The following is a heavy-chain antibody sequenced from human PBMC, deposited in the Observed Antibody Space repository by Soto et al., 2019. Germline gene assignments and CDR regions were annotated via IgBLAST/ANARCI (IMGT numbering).Heavy chain of an antibody. V-gene: IGHV4-30-4*08. Sequence: SETFSLTCTVSSGSISSGGYYWSWIRQHPGKGLEWIGYIYYSGNTYYNPSLKSRVTISVDTSKNQFSLKLDSVTAADTAVYYCAREVAVLDYSSSSDAFAITGQGTMAIVSS. CDR2: IYYSGNT. D-gene: IGHD6-19*01. CDR3: AREVAVLDYSSSSDAFAI. CDR1: SGSISSGGYY. J-gene: IGHJ3*02.